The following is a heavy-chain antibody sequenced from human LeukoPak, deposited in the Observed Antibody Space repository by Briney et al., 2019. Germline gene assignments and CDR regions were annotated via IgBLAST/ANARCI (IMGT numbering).Heavy chain of an antibody. V-gene: IGHV3-7*01. Sequence: GGSLRLSCAASGFTFSSYWMSWVRQAPGKGLEWVANIKQDGSEKYYVDSVKGRFTISRDNSKNTLYLQMGSLRAEDMAVYYCARGDVEMATILDYWGQGTLVTVSS. CDR3: ARGDVEMATILDY. D-gene: IGHD5-24*01. CDR1: GFTFSSYW. J-gene: IGHJ4*02. CDR2: IKQDGSEK.